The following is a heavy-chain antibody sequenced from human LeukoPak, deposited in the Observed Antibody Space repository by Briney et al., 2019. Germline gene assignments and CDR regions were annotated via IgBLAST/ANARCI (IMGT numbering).Heavy chain of an antibody. V-gene: IGHV1-2*02. CDR3: AREFERFGELSLVSHFDY. Sequence: ASVKVSCKSSGYTFTGYYMHWVRQAPGQGLEWMGWINPNSGGTNSAQKFQGRVTMTRDTSISTAYMELSRLRSDDTAVYYCAREFERFGELSLVSHFDYWGQGTLVTVSS. J-gene: IGHJ4*02. CDR1: GYTFTGYY. D-gene: IGHD3-10*01. CDR2: INPNSGGT.